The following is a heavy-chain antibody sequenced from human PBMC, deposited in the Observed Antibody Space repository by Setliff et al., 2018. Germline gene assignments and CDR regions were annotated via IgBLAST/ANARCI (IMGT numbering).Heavy chain of an antibody. CDR3: ARSGNYRVDY. CDR2: FSGSSSTI. V-gene: IGHV3-48*01. D-gene: IGHD1-26*01. J-gene: IGHJ4*02. CDR1: GFTFSTSA. Sequence: PGGSLRLSCAASGFTFSTSAMHWVRQAPGKGLEWVSYFSGSSSTIRYADSVKGRFTISRDNAKNSLYLQMNSLRAEDTAVYYCARSGNYRVDYWGQGTLVTVSS.